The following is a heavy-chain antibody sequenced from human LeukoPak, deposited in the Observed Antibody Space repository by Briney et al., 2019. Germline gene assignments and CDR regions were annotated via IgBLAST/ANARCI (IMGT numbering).Heavy chain of an antibody. Sequence: GGSLRLSCAASGFTFSSYAMHWVRQAPGKGLEWVAVISYDGRDKYYADSVKGRFTISRDNSKNTLDLQMNSLRAEDTAVYYCARDPYSCGWYDAFDIWGQGTMVTVSS. CDR1: GFTFSSYA. J-gene: IGHJ3*02. V-gene: IGHV3-30*04. CDR3: ARDPYSCGWYDAFDI. D-gene: IGHD6-19*01. CDR2: ISYDGRDK.